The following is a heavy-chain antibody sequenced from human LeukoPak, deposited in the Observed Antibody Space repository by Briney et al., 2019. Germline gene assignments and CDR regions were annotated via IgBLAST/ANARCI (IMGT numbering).Heavy chain of an antibody. CDR2: IYYSGST. CDR3: ARVVRTAAAIPGDLDY. CDR1: GGPISSSSYY. J-gene: IGHJ4*02. D-gene: IGHD2-2*02. V-gene: IGHV4-39*07. Sequence: SETLSLTCTVSGGPISSSSYYWGWIRQPPGKGLEWIGSIYYSGSTYYNPSLKSRVTISVDTSKNQFSLKLSSVTAADTAVYYCARVVRTAAAIPGDLDYWGQGTLVTVSS.